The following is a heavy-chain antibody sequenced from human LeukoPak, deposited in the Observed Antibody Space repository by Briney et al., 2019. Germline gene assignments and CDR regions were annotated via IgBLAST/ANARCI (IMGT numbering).Heavy chain of an antibody. V-gene: IGHV4-59*01. D-gene: IGHD4-17*01. J-gene: IGHJ4*02. CDR1: GDSISNYY. CDR2: MYNRGST. Sequence: PSETLSLTCTVSGDSISNYYWSWIRQSPGKELEWIGYMYNRGSTIYNPSLKSRVTISVDTSKNQFSLKLSSVTAADTAVYYCARSSKDDYGDYGLDYWGQGTLVTVSS. CDR3: ARSSKDDYGDYGLDY.